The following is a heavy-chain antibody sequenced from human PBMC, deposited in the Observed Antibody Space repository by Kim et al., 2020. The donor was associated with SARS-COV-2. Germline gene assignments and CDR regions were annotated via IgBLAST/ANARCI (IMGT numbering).Heavy chain of an antibody. CDR3: ASDTYGSTWYHAFDI. V-gene: IGHV4-39*01. Sequence: KPSLQSRVTILADTSKNQFSLKLTSVTTADTAVYYCASDTYGSTWYHAFDIWGQGTMVTVSS. J-gene: IGHJ3*02. D-gene: IGHD6-13*01.